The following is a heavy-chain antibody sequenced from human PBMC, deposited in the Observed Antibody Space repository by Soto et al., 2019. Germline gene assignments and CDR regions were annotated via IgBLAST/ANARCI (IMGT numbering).Heavy chain of an antibody. CDR2: IWYDGSNK. Sequence: GGSLRLSCAASGFTFSSYGMHWVRQAPGKGLEWVAVIWYDGSNKYYVDSVKGRFTISRDNSKNTLYLQMNSLRAEDTAVYYCARDLGLVGATAGLDYWGQGTLVTVSS. CDR1: GFTFSSYG. D-gene: IGHD1-26*01. V-gene: IGHV3-33*01. CDR3: ARDLGLVGATAGLDY. J-gene: IGHJ4*02.